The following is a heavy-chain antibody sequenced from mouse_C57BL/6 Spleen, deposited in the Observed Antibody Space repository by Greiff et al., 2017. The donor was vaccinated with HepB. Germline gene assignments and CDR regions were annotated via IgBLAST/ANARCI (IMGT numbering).Heavy chain of an antibody. V-gene: IGHV1-15*01. CDR2: IDPEAGGT. J-gene: IGHJ2*01. D-gene: IGHD1-1*01. CDR3: TREWFTTVVPPFDY. Sequence: VQVVESGAELVRPGASVTLSCTASGYTFNDYEMHWVKQIPVQGLEWIGAIDPEAGGTAYNPKFKGKAILTEDKSSSTAYMELRSLTSEDSAVYYCTREWFTTVVPPFDYWGQGTTLTVSS. CDR1: GYTFNDYE.